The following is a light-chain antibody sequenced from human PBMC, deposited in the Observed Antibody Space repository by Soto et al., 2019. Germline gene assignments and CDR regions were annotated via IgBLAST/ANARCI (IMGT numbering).Light chain of an antibody. CDR3: QQYDSYRT. V-gene: IGKV1-5*01. J-gene: IGKJ1*01. CDR1: QNISTW. CDR2: DVS. Sequence: DIQMTQSPSTLSASVGDIVTITFRSSQNISTWLAWYQQKSGKAPKLLISDVSNLESGVPSRFSGSGSGTEFSLSIRSLQPDDFATYYCQQYDSYRTFGQGTKVDIK.